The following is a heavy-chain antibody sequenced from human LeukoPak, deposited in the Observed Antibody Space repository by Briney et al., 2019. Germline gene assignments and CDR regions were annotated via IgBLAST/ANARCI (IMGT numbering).Heavy chain of an antibody. D-gene: IGHD6-13*01. CDR1: GFTFSSYW. J-gene: IGHJ4*02. Sequence: GGSLRLSCAASGFTFSSYWMHWVRQAPGKGLVWVSRINSDGSSTNYADSVKGRFTISRDNAKNTLYLQMNSLRAEDTAVYYCARGSGSSWWGFDYWGQGTLVTVSS. CDR3: ARGSGSSWWGFDY. CDR2: INSDGSST. V-gene: IGHV3-74*01.